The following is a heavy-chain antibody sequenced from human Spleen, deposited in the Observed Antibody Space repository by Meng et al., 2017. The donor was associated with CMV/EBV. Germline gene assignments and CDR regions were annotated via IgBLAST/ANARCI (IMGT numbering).Heavy chain of an antibody. D-gene: IGHD2-21*01. J-gene: IGHJ5*02. V-gene: IGHV4-61*01. CDR2: IYYSGST. CDR3: ARSRGYDAYCGGDCYYWFDP. CDR1: GGSVSSGSYY. Sequence: SETLSLTCTVSGGSVSSGSYYWSWIRQPPGKGLEWVGYIYYSGSTNYNPSLKSRVTISVDMSKNQFSLNLSSVTAADTAVYYCARSRGYDAYCGGDCYYWFDPWGQGTLVTVSS.